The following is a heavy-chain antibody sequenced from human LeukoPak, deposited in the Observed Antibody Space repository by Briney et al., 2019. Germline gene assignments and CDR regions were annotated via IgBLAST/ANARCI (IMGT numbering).Heavy chain of an antibody. CDR3: AKSRGTSLSQYFQH. V-gene: IGHV3-30*18. D-gene: IGHD3-16*02. Sequence: GGSLRLSCAASGFIFSNYGMHWVRQAPGKGLEWVALISSDGSNESSADSVKGRFTVSRDNSKNTVYLQMNSLRAEDTAVYYCAKSRGTSLSQYFQHWGQGALVTVSS. CDR2: ISSDGSNE. J-gene: IGHJ1*01. CDR1: GFIFSNYG.